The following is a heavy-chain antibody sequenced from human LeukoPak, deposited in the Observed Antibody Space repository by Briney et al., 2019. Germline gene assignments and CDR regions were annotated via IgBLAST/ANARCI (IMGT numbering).Heavy chain of an antibody. CDR3: ARRYCSGGSCYFRYFDY. V-gene: IGHV3-48*03. D-gene: IGHD2-15*01. J-gene: IGHJ4*02. CDR2: ISSSGSTI. Sequence: GGSLRLSCAASGSTFSSYEMNWVRLAPGKGLEWVSYISSSGSTIYYADSVKGRFTISRDNAKNSLYLQMNSLRAEDAAVYYCARRYCSGGSCYFRYFDYWGQGTLVTVSS. CDR1: GSTFSSYE.